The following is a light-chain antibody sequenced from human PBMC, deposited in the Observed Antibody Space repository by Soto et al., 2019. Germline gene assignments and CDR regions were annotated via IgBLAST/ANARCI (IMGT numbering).Light chain of an antibody. CDR2: GAS. CDR3: QLYGNSRRT. J-gene: IGKJ3*01. V-gene: IGKV3-20*01. Sequence: EIVLTQSPGTLSLSPGERATLSCRASQTVSSSYLAWYQQKPGQAPRLLIYGASSRATGIPDRFGGSGSGTDFTLTISRLEPEDSAVYYCQLYGNSRRTFGPGSKVDIK. CDR1: QTVSSSY.